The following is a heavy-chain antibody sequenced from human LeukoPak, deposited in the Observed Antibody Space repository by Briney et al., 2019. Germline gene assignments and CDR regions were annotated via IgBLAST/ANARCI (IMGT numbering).Heavy chain of an antibody. CDR1: GFSLSTSGVC. Sequence: SGPALVKPTQTLTLTCTFSGFSLSTSGVCVSWIREPPGKALEWLARIDWDDDKYYSTSLKTRLTISKDTSKNQVVLTMTNMDPVDTATYYCARALCGYSYGYDYWGQGTLVTVSS. J-gene: IGHJ4*02. D-gene: IGHD5-18*01. V-gene: IGHV2-70*11. CDR2: IDWDDDK. CDR3: ARALCGYSYGYDY.